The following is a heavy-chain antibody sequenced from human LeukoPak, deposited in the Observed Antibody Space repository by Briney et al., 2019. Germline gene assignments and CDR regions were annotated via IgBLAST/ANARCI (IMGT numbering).Heavy chain of an antibody. J-gene: IGHJ4*02. CDR2: MNHSGST. D-gene: IGHD4-17*01. CDR3: ARGVATVTTYDY. V-gene: IGHV4-34*01. CDR1: GGSFSGYY. Sequence: SETLSLTCAVYGGSFSGYYWSWIGQPPGKGLEWIGQMNHSGSTNYNPSLKSRVTISVDTSKNQFSLKLSSVTAADTAVYYCARGVATVTTYDYWGQGTLVTVSS.